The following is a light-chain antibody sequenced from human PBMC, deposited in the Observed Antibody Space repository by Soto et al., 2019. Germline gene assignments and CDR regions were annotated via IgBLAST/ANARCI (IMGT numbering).Light chain of an antibody. CDR1: SSDVGGYNY. V-gene: IGLV2-11*01. CDR3: CSYAGSFILV. J-gene: IGLJ3*02. CDR2: DVN. Sequence: QSALTQPRSGSGSPDQSVAISCTGTSSDVGGYNYVSWYQQHPGKAPRLMIYDVNNRPSGVPDRFSGSQSGNTASLTISGLQAEDEDDYYCCSYAGSFILVFGGGTKLTVL.